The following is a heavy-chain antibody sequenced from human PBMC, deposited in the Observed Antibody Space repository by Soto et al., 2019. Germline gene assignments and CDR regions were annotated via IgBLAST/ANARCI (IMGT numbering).Heavy chain of an antibody. D-gene: IGHD1-20*01. CDR3: ARLINGPNWFDP. J-gene: IGHJ5*02. Sequence: PSETLSLTCTVSGGSISSSSYYWGWIRQPPGKGLEWIGSIYYSGSTYYNPSLKSRVTISVDTSKNQFSLKLSSVTAADTAVYYCARLINGPNWFDPWGQGTLVTVSS. CDR1: GGSISSSSYY. V-gene: IGHV4-39*01. CDR2: IYYSGST.